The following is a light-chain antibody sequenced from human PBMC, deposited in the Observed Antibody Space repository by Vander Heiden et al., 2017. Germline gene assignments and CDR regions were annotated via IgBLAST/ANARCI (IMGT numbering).Light chain of an antibody. CDR1: QSLLYSNGYNY. J-gene: IGKJ2*01. CDR2: LGS. CDR3: MQALQTPRT. V-gene: IGKV2-28*01. Sequence: DIAMIQSPLSLPVTPGEPASISCRSSQSLLYSNGYNYVDWYLQKPGQSPQLLIYLGSNRASGVPDRFSGSGSGTDFTLKISRVEAEDVGVYYCMQALQTPRTFGQGTKLEIK.